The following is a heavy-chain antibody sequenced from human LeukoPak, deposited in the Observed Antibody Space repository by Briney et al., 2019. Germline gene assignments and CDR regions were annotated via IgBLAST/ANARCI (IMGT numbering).Heavy chain of an antibody. CDR3: ARSGMVTHAFDI. CDR2: IYSSGST. CDR1: GGSISSYY. D-gene: IGHD5-18*01. J-gene: IGHJ3*02. V-gene: IGHV4-4*07. Sequence: SETLSLTCTVSGGSISSYYWSWIRQPAGKGLEWIGRIYSSGSTNYNPSIKSRVTMSVDTSKNQFSLKLSSVTAADTAVYYCARSGMVTHAFDIWGQGTMVTVSS.